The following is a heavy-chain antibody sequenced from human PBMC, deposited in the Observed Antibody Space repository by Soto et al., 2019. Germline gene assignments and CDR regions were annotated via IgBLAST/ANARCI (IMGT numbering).Heavy chain of an antibody. D-gene: IGHD7-27*01. CDR1: GDSVSSNSAA. V-gene: IGHV6-1*01. J-gene: IGHJ3*02. CDR3: ARDARPNWADAFDI. Sequence: QSQTLSLTCAISGDSVSSNSAAWNWIRQSPSRGLEWLGRTYYRSKWYNDYAVSVKSRITINPDTSKNQFSLQLNSVTPEDTAVDYWARDARPNWADAFDIWGQGTMITVSS. CDR2: TYYRSKWYN.